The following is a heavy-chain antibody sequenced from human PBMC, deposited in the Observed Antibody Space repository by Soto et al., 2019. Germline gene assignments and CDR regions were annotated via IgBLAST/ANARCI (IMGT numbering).Heavy chain of an antibody. CDR1: GYSFSIYW. CDR3: ARQDGDGLFYFDY. D-gene: IGHD4-17*01. CDR2: IYPVDSDT. J-gene: IGHJ4*02. Sequence: HGESLKISCQGSGYSFSIYWIAWVRQMPGKGLEWMGVIYPVDSDTRYSPSFQGQVTISVDKSMNTAYLQWSSLQASDTGIYFCARQDGDGLFYFDYWGQGTPVTVSS. V-gene: IGHV5-51*01.